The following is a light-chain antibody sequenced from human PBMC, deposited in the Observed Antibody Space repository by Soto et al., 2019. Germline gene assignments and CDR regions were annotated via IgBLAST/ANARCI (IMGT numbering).Light chain of an antibody. Sequence: EIVWTQSQGTLSLSPGEGATLSCRASQSVGGTFLDWYQQNGGQAPRLLIHGAPNRATGIPDRFSGSGSGTDFTLTISRLEPEDFAVYYCQQDGGSPRTFGQGTKVEVK. J-gene: IGKJ1*01. V-gene: IGKV3-20*01. CDR1: QSVGGTF. CDR3: QQDGGSPRT. CDR2: GAP.